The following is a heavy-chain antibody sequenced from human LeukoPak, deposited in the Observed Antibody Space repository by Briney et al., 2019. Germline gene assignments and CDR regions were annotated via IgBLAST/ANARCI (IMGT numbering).Heavy chain of an antibody. J-gene: IGHJ4*02. CDR3: ARYSDQSNFDY. Sequence: SSETLSLTCAVYGGSFSGYYWSWIRQPPGKGLEWIGEINHSGSTNYNPSLKSRVTISVDTSKNQFSLKLSSVTAADTAVYYCARYSDQSNFDYWGQGTLVTVSS. CDR1: GGSFSGYY. D-gene: IGHD6-13*01. V-gene: IGHV4-34*01. CDR2: INHSGST.